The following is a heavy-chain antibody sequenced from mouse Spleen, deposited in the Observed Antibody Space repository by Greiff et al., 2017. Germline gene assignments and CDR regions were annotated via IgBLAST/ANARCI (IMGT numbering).Heavy chain of an antibody. CDR1: GFTFSSYA. Sequence: EVMLVESGGGLVKPGGSLKLSCAASGFTFSSYAMSWVRQTPEKRLEWVATISSGGSYTYYPDSVKGRFTISRDNAKNTLYLQMSSLRSEDTAMYYCARHDYDEGYYAMDYWGQGTSVTVSS. CDR2: ISSGGSYT. D-gene: IGHD2-4*01. CDR3: ARHDYDEGYYAMDY. J-gene: IGHJ4*01. V-gene: IGHV5-9-1*01.